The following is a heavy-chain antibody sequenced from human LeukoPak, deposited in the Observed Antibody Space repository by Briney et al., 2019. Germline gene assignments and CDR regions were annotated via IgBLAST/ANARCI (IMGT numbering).Heavy chain of an antibody. D-gene: IGHD3-3*01. V-gene: IGHV4-34*01. CDR3: ARGARLLGWFVVGRPPSAYCFDS. Sequence: TSETLSLTCAVYGGSFNSYCWTWIRQSPGKGLEWIGEINHSGVTNYNPSLKSRITMSVDTSKNHFALKLNSVTAADSAVYYCARGARLLGWFVVGRPPSAYCFDSWGLGTLVTVSS. J-gene: IGHJ4*02. CDR1: GGSFNSYC. CDR2: INHSGVT.